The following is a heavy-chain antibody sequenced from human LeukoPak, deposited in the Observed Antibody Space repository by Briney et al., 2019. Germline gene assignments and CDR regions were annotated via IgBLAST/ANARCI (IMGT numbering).Heavy chain of an antibody. V-gene: IGHV3-30*04. CDR1: GFNFRSYA. CDR3: AGGIMFDP. J-gene: IGHJ5*02. Sequence: GRSLRLSCAASGFNFRSYAMHWVRRAPDKGLEWVAVISYDGSNKNYADSVKGRFTISRDNSKNTLHLQMNSLRAEDTAVYYCAGGIMFDPWGQGTLVTVSS. CDR2: ISYDGSNK. D-gene: IGHD3-16*01.